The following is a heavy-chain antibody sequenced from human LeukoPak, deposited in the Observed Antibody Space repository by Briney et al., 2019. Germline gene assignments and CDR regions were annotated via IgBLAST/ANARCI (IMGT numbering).Heavy chain of an antibody. CDR2: ISWNSGSI. CDR1: GFTFTNYV. CDR3: AKDITLYYYGSGSSPGEALYGMDV. D-gene: IGHD3-10*01. J-gene: IGHJ6*02. Sequence: GGSLRLYFAASGFTFTNYVMSWGRQAPGKGLGGVSGISWNSGSIGFADSVKGRFTISRDNAKNSLYLQMNSLRAEDTALYYCAKDITLYYYGSGSSPGEALYGMDVWGQGTTVTVSS. V-gene: IGHV3-9*01.